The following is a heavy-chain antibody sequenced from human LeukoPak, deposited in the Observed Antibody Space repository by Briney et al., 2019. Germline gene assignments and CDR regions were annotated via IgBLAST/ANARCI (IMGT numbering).Heavy chain of an antibody. D-gene: IGHD6-13*01. V-gene: IGHV3-30*02. J-gene: IGHJ5*02. CDR2: IRYDGRIK. Sequence: GGSLRLSCAASGFTFSAYGVHWVRQAPGKGLEWLAFIRYDGRIKNYADSVKGRFTISRDDSKNTLYLQMNSLTTEDTSLYYCARNRAAAGDWLDPWGQGTLVIVSS. CDR3: ARNRAAAGDWLDP. CDR1: GFTFSAYG.